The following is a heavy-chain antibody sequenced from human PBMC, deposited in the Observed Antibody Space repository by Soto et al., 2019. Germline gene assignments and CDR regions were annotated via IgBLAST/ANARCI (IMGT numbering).Heavy chain of an antibody. V-gene: IGHV4-59*01. Sequence: SETLSLTCTVSGGSISSYYWSWIRQPPGKGLEWIGYIYYSGSTNYNPSLKSRVTISVDTSKNQFSLKLSSVTAADTAVYYCASDKQDCSSTSCYDNWFDPWGQGTLVTVSS. CDR1: GGSISSYY. CDR2: IYYSGST. D-gene: IGHD2-2*01. J-gene: IGHJ5*02. CDR3: ASDKQDCSSTSCYDNWFDP.